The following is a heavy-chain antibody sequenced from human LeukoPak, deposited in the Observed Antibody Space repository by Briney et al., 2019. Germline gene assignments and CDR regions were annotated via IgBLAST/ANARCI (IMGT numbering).Heavy chain of an antibody. V-gene: IGHV4-61*01. CDR2: IYYSGST. J-gene: IGHJ4*02. CDR3: ARVPQFNGLFDY. D-gene: IGHD2-8*01. Sequence: PSETLSLTCTVSGGSVSSDSYYWSWIRQPPGKGLKWIGYIYYSGSTNYNPSLKSRVTISIDTSKNQFSLKLTSVTAADTAVYYCARVPQFNGLFDYWGQGTLVTVSS. CDR1: GGSVSSDSYY.